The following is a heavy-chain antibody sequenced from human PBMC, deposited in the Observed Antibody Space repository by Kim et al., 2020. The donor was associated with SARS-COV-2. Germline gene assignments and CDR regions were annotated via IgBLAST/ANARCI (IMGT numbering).Heavy chain of an antibody. Sequence: SETLSLTCTVSGGSVSSGGYYWSWIRQPPGKGLEWIGYIYYSGSTNYNPSLKSRVTISVDTSKNQFSLKLSSVTAADTAVYYCARDRAAAGYGMDVGGQGPAVPVSS. D-gene: IGHD6-13*01. J-gene: IGHJ6*01. CDR2: IYYSGST. V-gene: IGHV4-61*08. CDR1: GGSVSSGGYY. CDR3: ARDRAAAGYGMDV.